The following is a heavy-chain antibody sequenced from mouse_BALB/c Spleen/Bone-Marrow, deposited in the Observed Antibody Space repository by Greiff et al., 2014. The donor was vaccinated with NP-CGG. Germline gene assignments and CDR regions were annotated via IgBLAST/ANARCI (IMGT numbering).Heavy chain of an antibody. CDR1: GYTFTNYW. J-gene: IGHJ1*01. Sequence: DLVKPGDSVKLSCKTSGYTFTNYWINWIKQRPGQGLEWLGRIAPGSGSTYYNEMFKVKAPLTVDTSSSTAYIQLSSLSSEDSAVYFCARERYGYDGWYFDVWGAGTTVTVSS. CDR2: IAPGSGST. CDR3: ARERYGYDGWYFDV. V-gene: IGHV1S41*01. D-gene: IGHD2-2*01.